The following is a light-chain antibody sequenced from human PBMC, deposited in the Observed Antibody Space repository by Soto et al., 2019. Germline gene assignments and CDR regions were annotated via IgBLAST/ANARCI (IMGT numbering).Light chain of an antibody. J-gene: IGKJ2*01. Sequence: EIVLTQSPGTLSLSPGERATLSCRASQSLSSSYLAWHQQKPGPAPRLLIYGSSIRATDLPDRFSCSGSGTNFTLTISRLELEDFAVYYCQHYESSPPSYTFGQGTYLEIK. CDR1: QSLSSSY. CDR2: GSS. CDR3: QHYESSPPSYT. V-gene: IGKV3-20*01.